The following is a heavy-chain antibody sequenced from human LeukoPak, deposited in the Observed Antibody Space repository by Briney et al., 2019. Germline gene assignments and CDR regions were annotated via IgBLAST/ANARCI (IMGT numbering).Heavy chain of an antibody. CDR3: ARLGFGRIAAAS. Sequence: GASVKVSCKASGGTFSSYAISWVRQAPGQGLEWMGGIIPIFGTANYAQKFQGRVTITADESTSTAYMELSSLRSDDTAVYYCARLGFGRIAAASWGQGTLVTVSS. CDR1: GGTFSSYA. V-gene: IGHV1-69*13. CDR2: IIPIFGTA. D-gene: IGHD6-13*01. J-gene: IGHJ5*02.